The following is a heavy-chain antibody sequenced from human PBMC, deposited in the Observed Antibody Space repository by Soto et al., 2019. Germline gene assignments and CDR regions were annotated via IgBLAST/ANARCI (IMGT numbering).Heavy chain of an antibody. CDR2: IYHSGST. D-gene: IGHD6-19*01. J-gene: IGHJ4*02. CDR1: GGSISSSNW. V-gene: IGHV4-4*02. Sequence: QVQLQESGPGLVKPSGTLSLTCAVSGGSISSSNWWSWVRQPPGKGLQWIGEIYHSGSTNYNPSLKRRGTISVDKSKDQFPLKLSSVTAADTAVYDCASLGHIAVAGEPFDYWGQGTLVTVSS. CDR3: ASLGHIAVAGEPFDY.